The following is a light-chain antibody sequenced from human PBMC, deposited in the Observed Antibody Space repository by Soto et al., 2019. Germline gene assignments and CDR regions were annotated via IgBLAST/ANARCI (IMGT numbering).Light chain of an antibody. CDR3: QQYDNWPRT. Sequence: EIVMTQSPATLSVSPGERATLSCRASQSVGSYLAWYQQKPGQAPRLLVYLASTRATGIPARFSGSGSGTEFTLTISSLQSEDFAVYYCQQYDNWPRTFGQGTKVEIK. J-gene: IGKJ1*01. V-gene: IGKV3-15*01. CDR2: LAS. CDR1: QSVGSY.